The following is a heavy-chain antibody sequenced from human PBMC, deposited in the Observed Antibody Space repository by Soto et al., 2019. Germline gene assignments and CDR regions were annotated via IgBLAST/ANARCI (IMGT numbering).Heavy chain of an antibody. V-gene: IGHV4-39*01. CDR2: IYYSGST. CDR1: GGSISSSSYY. D-gene: IGHD3-10*01. CDR3: ARPYGSGSRNWFDP. J-gene: IGHJ5*02. Sequence: PSETLSLTCTVSGGSISSSSYYWGWIRQPPGKGLEWIGSIYYSGSTYYNPSLKSRVTISVDTSKNQFSLKLSSVTAADTAVYYCARPYGSGSRNWFDPWGQGTLVTVS.